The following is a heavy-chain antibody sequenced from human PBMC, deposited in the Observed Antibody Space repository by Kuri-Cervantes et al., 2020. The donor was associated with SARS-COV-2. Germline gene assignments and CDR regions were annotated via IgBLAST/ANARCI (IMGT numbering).Heavy chain of an antibody. J-gene: IGHJ4*02. V-gene: IGHV3-30-3*01. CDR2: VSYDGNNK. CDR1: GFTFSSYA. CDR3: ARGAGTHGYDFWSGYWTGHFDH. D-gene: IGHD3-3*01. Sequence: GESLKISCAASGFTFSSYAMHWVRQAPGKGLEGVAVVSYDGNNKYHADSVKGRFTISRDNSNNTLFLEMSSLTSEYTAMYYWARGAGTHGYDFWSGYWTGHFDHWGQGTLVTVSS.